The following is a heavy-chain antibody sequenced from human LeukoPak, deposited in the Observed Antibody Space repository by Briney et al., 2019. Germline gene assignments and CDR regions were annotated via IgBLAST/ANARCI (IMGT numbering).Heavy chain of an antibody. J-gene: IGHJ4*02. CDR3: ARLYDFWSGYSC. CDR2: INHSGST. CDR1: GGSFSGYY. V-gene: IGHV4-34*01. D-gene: IGHD3-3*01. Sequence: PSETLSLTCAVYGGSFSGYYWSWIRQPPGKGLEWIGEINHSGSTNYNPSLKSRVTISVDTSKNQFSRKLSSVTAADTAVYYCARLYDFWSGYSCWGQGTLVTVSS.